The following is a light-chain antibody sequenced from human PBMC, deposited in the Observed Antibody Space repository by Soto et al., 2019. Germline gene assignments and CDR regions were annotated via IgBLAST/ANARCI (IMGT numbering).Light chain of an antibody. CDR2: DAS. Sequence: EIVLTQSPATLSLSPGERATLSCRASQSVSSYLAWYQQKPGQAPRLLIYDASNRATGIPARFSGSGSGTDFTITISSLEPEDFAVYYCQQHNNWPYTFGQGTKLEIK. J-gene: IGKJ2*01. V-gene: IGKV3-11*01. CDR3: QQHNNWPYT. CDR1: QSVSSY.